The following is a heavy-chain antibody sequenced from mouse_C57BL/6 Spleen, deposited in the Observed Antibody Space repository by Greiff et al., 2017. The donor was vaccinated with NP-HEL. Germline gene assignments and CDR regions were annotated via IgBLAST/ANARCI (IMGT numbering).Heavy chain of an antibody. J-gene: IGHJ1*03. V-gene: IGHV1-82*01. CDR1: GYAFSSSW. CDR2: IYPGDGDT. Sequence: VKLMESGPELVKPGASVKISCKASGYAFSSSWMNWVKQRPGKGLEWIGRIYPGDGDTNYNGKFKGKATLTADKSSSTAYMQLSSLTSEDSAVYFCARITTVVEYWYFDVWGTGTTVTVSS. D-gene: IGHD1-1*01. CDR3: ARITTVVEYWYFDV.